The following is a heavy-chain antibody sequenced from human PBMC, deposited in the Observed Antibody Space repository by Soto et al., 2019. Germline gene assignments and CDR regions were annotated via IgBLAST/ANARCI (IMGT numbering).Heavy chain of an antibody. CDR2: IRSKANSYAT. CDR3: TGPPYDSSGH. D-gene: IGHD3-22*01. J-gene: IGHJ4*02. Sequence: EVQLVESGGGLVQPGGSLKLSCAASGFTFSGSAMHWVRQASGKGLEWVGRIRSKANSYATAYAASVKGRFTISRDDSKNTAYLQMNSMKTEAAAVDYCTGPPYDSSGHWGQGTLVTVSS. V-gene: IGHV3-73*02. CDR1: GFTFSGSA.